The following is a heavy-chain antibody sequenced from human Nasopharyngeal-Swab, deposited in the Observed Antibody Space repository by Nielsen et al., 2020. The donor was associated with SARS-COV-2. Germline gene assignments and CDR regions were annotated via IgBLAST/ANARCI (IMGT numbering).Heavy chain of an antibody. CDR1: GFTFNNYN. J-gene: IGHJ6*02. Sequence: GESLKISCAASGFTFNNYNLNWVRQAPGKGLEWVSLISSSSSYIYYADSVKGRFTISRDNAKNSLYLQMNSLRAEDTAVYYCARDGMDYDFWIAYFMDVWGQGTTVTVSS. CDR2: ISSSSSYI. V-gene: IGHV3-21*01. D-gene: IGHD3-3*01. CDR3: ARDGMDYDFWIAYFMDV.